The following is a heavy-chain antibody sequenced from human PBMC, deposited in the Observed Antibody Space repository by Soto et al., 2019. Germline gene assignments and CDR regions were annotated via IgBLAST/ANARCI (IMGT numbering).Heavy chain of an antibody. CDR3: GGSAADV. J-gene: IGHJ6*02. D-gene: IGHD2-15*01. Sequence: EVQVVESGGSLVQPGGSLRLSCAASGFTFSKFWIHWVRQAPGKGPEWVSRLSSDGSDTRYADSVKGRFTISRDNAKNTLYLQMNSLRAEDTAVYYCGGSAADVWGQGTPVTVSS. CDR2: LSSDGSDT. V-gene: IGHV3-74*01. CDR1: GFTFSKFW.